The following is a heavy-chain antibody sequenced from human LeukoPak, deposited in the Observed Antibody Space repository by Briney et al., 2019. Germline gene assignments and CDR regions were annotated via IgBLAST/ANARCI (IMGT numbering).Heavy chain of an antibody. CDR1: GGSISSSNW. D-gene: IGHD4-17*01. J-gene: IGHJ3*02. V-gene: IGHV4-4*02. Sequence: SETLSLTCAVSGGSISSSNWWSWVRQPPGKGLEWIGEIYHSGSTNYNPSLKGRVTISVDKSKNQFSLKLSSVTAADTAVYYCARDSPRCAFDIWGQGTMVTVSS. CDR3: ARDSPRCAFDI. CDR2: IYHSGST.